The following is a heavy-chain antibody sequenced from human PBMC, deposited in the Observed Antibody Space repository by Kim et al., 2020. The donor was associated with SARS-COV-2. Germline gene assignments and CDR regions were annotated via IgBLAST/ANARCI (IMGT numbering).Heavy chain of an antibody. Sequence: GGSLRLSCVASGFTFDTYAMNWVRQAPGKGLEWVSVISGGAVNTTYADSVRGRFTISRDNSKNTLYSQMNSLRAEDTALYYCATREFLDVHTNFYY. CDR3: ATREFLDVHTNFYY. J-gene: IGHJ6*01. D-gene: IGHD3-10*01. CDR2: ISGGAVNT. CDR1: GFTFDTYA. V-gene: IGHV3-23*01.